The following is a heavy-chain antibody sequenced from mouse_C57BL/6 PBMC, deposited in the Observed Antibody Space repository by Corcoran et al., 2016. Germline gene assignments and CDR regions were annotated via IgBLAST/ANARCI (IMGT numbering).Heavy chain of an antibody. V-gene: IGHV9-3*01. CDR3: ARDYDYDDGDY. CDR2: INTYSGVP. D-gene: IGHD2-4*01. Sequence: QIQLVQSGPELKKPGETVKISCKASGYTFTTYGMSWVKQAPGKGLKWMGWINTYSGVPTYADDFKGRFAFSLETSASTAYLQINNLKNEDTATYFCARDYDYDDGDYWGQGTTLTVSS. J-gene: IGHJ2*01. CDR1: GYTFTTYG.